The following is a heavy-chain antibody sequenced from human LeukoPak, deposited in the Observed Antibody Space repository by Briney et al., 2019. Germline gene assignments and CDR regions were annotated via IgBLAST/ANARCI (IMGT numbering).Heavy chain of an antibody. D-gene: IGHD3-22*01. CDR1: GYTFTGFY. CDR3: ARLLEHYYFDACGYYDDDY. J-gene: IGHJ4*02. V-gene: IGHV1-2*02. Sequence: ASVKVSCKASGYTFTGFYMHWVRQAPGQGLEWMGWIDPNIGTTKYSQKFQGRVTMTRDTSISEVYMELSRLRSDDTAVYYCARLLEHYYFDACGYYDDDYWGQGTPIIVSS. CDR2: IDPNIGTT.